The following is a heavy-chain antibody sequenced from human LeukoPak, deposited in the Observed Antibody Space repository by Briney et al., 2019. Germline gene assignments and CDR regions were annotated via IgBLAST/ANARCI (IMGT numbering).Heavy chain of an antibody. V-gene: IGHV3-20*04. CDR2: INWNGGST. CDR1: GPNFDDHG. Sequence: GGSLRLSCAASGPNFDDHGMAWVRQGPGKGLEWVSGINWNGGSTGYGDSVKGRFTISRDNAKNLLYLQMNSVRADDTALYYCARGYSSGWYFDLWGRGTLVTVSS. CDR3: ARGYSSGWYFDL. J-gene: IGHJ2*01. D-gene: IGHD6-19*01.